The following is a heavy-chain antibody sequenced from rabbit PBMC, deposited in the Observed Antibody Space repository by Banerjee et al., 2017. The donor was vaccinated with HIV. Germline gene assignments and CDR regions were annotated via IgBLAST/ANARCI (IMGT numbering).Heavy chain of an antibody. CDR1: GFSFSSSYW. D-gene: IGHD2-1*01. V-gene: IGHV1S45*01. CDR3: ARDFPTDSSYGDSM. Sequence: QEQLEESGGDLVKPEGSLTLTCTASGFSFSSSYWICWVRQAPGKGLEWIGCIYAGSSSSTYYASWAKGRFTVSKTSSTTVTLQMTSLTAADTATYFCARDFPTDSSYGDSMWGPGTLVTVS. CDR2: IYAGSSSST. J-gene: IGHJ4*01.